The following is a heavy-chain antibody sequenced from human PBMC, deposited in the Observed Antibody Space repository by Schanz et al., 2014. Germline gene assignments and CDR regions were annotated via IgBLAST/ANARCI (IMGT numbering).Heavy chain of an antibody. J-gene: IGHJ3*02. V-gene: IGHV1-18*01. Sequence: QVQLVQSGSEVKKPGASVKVSCKASGYTFTTYGISWVRQAPGQGLEWMGWISAYNGHTNYAQKFQGRVTMTTDTSTSTAYMELRSLRSDDTAVYYCAKCIGWYGRCAFDIWGQGTMVTVSS. CDR1: GYTFTTYG. CDR2: ISAYNGHT. CDR3: AKCIGWYGRCAFDI. D-gene: IGHD6-19*01.